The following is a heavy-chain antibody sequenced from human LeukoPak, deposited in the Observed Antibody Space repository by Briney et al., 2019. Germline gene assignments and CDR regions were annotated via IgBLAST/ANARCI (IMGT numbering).Heavy chain of an antibody. J-gene: IGHJ5*02. CDR2: INYSGTGR. V-gene: IGHV3-23*01. D-gene: IGHD6-13*01. CDR3: AKGGISSSGLAS. CDR1: GFSFSTYD. Sequence: GGCLTLSCAASGFSFSTYDMTWVRQARGKGLDWVSSINYSGTGRYYANSVKGRFTISRDNSKSTLYLQMNRLRAEDTAVYYCAKGGISSSGLASWGQGTLVTVSP.